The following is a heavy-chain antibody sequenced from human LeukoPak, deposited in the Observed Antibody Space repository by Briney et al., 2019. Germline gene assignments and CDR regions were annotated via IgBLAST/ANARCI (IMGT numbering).Heavy chain of an antibody. CDR1: GFTVSTNY. V-gene: IGHV3-53*05. Sequence: GGSLRLSCAASGFTVSTNYMSWVRQAPGKGLEWVSVIYSVGSTYYADSVKGRFTISRDNSKNTLYLQMNSLRAEGTAVYYCAKEGGASSGPFDYWGQGTLVTVSS. D-gene: IGHD3-22*01. J-gene: IGHJ4*02. CDR3: AKEGGASSGPFDY. CDR2: IYSVGST.